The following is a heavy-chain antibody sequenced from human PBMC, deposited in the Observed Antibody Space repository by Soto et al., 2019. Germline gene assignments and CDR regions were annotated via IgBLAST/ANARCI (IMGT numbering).Heavy chain of an antibody. V-gene: IGHV3-33*01. CDR3: ARDPMSRGYYYYMDV. J-gene: IGHJ6*03. CDR2: IWYDGSNK. CDR1: GFTFSSYG. D-gene: IGHD3-10*01. Sequence: GXSLRLSCAASGFTFSSYGIHWVHQAPGKGLEWVAVIWYDGSNKYYADSVKGRFTISRDNSKNTLYLQMNSLRAEDTAVYYCARDPMSRGYYYYMDVWGKGTTVTVSS.